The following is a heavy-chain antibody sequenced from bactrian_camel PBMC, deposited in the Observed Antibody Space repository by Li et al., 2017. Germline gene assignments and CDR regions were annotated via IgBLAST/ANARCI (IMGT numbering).Heavy chain of an antibody. Sequence: HVQLVESGGGSVQAGESLRLSCVVSGYRYSTYCMGWFRQVPGNEREPLASIDSDGRTSFADSVKGRFTISLDNAKATLYLQMNSLKPEDTAMYYCAADLSRSRYYTLDSRYWGQGTQVTV. J-gene: IGHJ6*01. CDR3: AADLSRSRYYTLDSRY. CDR1: GYRYSTYC. CDR2: IDSDGRT. V-gene: IGHV3S53*01. D-gene: IGHD2*01.